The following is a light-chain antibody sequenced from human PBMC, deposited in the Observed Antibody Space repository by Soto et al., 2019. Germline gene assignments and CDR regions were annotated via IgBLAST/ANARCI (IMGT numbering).Light chain of an antibody. CDR2: GAS. CDR1: QSVSSN. CDR3: QQYNNWPPRGGRYT. Sequence: EIVMTQSPATLSVSPGERATLSCRASQSVSSNFAWYQQKPGQAPRLLIYGASIRATGIPARFSGSGSGSEFTLTISSLQSEDFAVYYCQQYNNWPPRGGRYTFGQGTKLEIK. V-gene: IGKV3-15*01. J-gene: IGKJ2*01.